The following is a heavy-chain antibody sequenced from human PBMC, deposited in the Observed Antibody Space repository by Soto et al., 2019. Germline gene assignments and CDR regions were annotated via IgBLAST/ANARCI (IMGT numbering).Heavy chain of an antibody. CDR1: GFSLSTSGVG. Sequence: QITLKESGPTLVKPTQTLTLTCTFSGFSLSTSGVGVGWIRQPPGKALEWLALIYWDDDKRYRPSLRSRLTISKDTSKNQVVLTMTNMDPADTATYYCIQSRCGGDCLQSYASHYYYGLDVWGQGTTVAVSS. V-gene: IGHV2-5*02. J-gene: IGHJ6*02. D-gene: IGHD2-21*02. CDR2: IYWDDDK. CDR3: IQSRCGGDCLQSYASHYYYGLDV.